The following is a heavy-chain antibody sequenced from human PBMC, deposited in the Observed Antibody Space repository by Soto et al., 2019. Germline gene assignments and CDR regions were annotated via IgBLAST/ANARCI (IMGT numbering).Heavy chain of an antibody. CDR3: ARGDTAMVYYYYGLDV. D-gene: IGHD5-18*01. CDR2: INSDGSST. V-gene: IGHV3-74*01. CDR1: GFTFSTYW. J-gene: IGHJ6*02. Sequence: GGSLRLSCAASGFTFSTYWMHWVRQAPGKGLVWVSRINSDGSSTTYADSVKGRFTISRDNAKNTLYLQMNSLTAEDTAVYYCARGDTAMVYYYYGLDVWGQGTTVTVSS.